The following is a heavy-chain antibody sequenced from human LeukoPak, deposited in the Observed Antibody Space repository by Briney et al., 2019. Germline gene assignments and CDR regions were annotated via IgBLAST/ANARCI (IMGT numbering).Heavy chain of an antibody. D-gene: IGHD3-22*01. CDR1: GGSISSGGYY. Sequence: SQTLSLTCTVSGGSISSGGYYWTWIRQHPGKGLEWIGYMYYSGNTYYNPSLKSRVTISLDTSKNQFSLGLSSVTAADTAVYYCATRYYDGAFDIWGQGTMVTVSS. J-gene: IGHJ3*02. CDR2: MYYSGNT. CDR3: ATRYYDGAFDI. V-gene: IGHV4-31*03.